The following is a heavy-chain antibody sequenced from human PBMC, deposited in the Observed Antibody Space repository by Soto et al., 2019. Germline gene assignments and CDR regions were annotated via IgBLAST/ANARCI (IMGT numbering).Heavy chain of an antibody. CDR3: AKADGEQWLVPHLDN. J-gene: IGHJ4*02. CDR2: ISCCGGST. D-gene: IGHD6-19*01. V-gene: IGHV3-23*01. Sequence: EVQLLESGGGVVQPGGSLRLSCVASGFNFKKFAMAWVRQAPGEGLEWVSGISCCGGSTSYADSVKGRFSIARDDSKNXLSLQMNSLRVEDTAQYYCAKADGEQWLVPHLDNWGQGTLVTVS. CDR1: GFNFKKFA.